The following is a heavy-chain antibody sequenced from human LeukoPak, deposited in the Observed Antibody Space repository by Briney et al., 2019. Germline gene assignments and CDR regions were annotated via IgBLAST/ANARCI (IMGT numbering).Heavy chain of an antibody. V-gene: IGHV3-15*04. J-gene: IGHJ4*02. Sequence: LXXSCAAXXXXXXXAXMNXXRXAXGXXLEWVGRIASKTDGGTTDYAAPVKGRFTISRDDSKNTLFLQMNSLKTEDTAVYYCTTGIRGDCGQGTLVTVSS. CDR3: TTGIRGD. CDR2: IASKTDGGTT. CDR1: XXXXXXAX.